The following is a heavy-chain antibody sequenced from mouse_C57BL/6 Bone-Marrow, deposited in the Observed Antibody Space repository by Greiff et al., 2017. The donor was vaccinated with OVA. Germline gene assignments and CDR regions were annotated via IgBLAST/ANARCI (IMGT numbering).Heavy chain of an antibody. CDR2: INPNNGGT. J-gene: IGHJ3*01. Sequence: EVKLQESGPELVKPGASVKIPCKASGYTFTDYNMDWVKQSHGKSLEWIGDINPNNGGTIYNQKFKGKATLTVDKSSSTAYMELRSLTSEDTAVYYCARGRYYYGSSPFAYWGQGTLVTVSA. V-gene: IGHV1-18*01. D-gene: IGHD1-1*01. CDR3: ARGRYYYGSSPFAY. CDR1: GYTFTDYN.